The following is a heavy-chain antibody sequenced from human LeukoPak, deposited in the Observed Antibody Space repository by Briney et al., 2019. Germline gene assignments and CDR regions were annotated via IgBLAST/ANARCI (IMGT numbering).Heavy chain of an antibody. V-gene: IGHV4-59*01. CDR1: GGSISSYY. D-gene: IGHD3-3*01. CDR3: ASGPYYDFWSGYYTYYYYYMDV. CDR2: IYYSGST. J-gene: IGHJ6*03. Sequence: SETLSLTCTVSGGSISSYYWSWIRQPPGKGLEWIGYIYYSGSTNYNPSLKSRGTISVDTSKNQFSLKLSSVTAADTAVYYCASGPYYDFWSGYYTYYYYYMDVWGKGTTVTVSS.